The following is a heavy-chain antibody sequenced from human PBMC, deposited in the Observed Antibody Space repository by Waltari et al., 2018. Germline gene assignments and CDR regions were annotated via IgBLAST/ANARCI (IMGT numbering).Heavy chain of an antibody. V-gene: IGHV5-51*01. CDR1: GYSFTSYW. Sequence: EVQLVQSGAEVKQPGESLKISCPGSGYSFTSYWIGWVRPMPGNGLEWMGIIYPGDSDTRYSPSFQGQVTISADKSISTAYLQWSSLKASDTAMYYCARRGVVVVPAASWAYGMDVWGQGTTVTVSS. J-gene: IGHJ6*02. CDR3: ARRGVVVVPAASWAYGMDV. CDR2: IYPGDSDT. D-gene: IGHD2-2*01.